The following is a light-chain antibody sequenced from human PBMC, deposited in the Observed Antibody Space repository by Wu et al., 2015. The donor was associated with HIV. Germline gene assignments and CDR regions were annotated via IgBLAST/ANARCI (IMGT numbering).Light chain of an antibody. Sequence: DIVLTQSPGTLSLSPGERATLSCRASQSVSSSFLAWYQQKPGQAPRLLIYGASSRATGIPDRFSGSGSGTDFTLTISRLEPEDFAVYFCQQYGGLTLYIFGQGYQAGDQT. V-gene: IGKV3-20*01. CDR2: GAS. CDR3: QQYGGLTLYI. CDR1: QSVSSSF. J-gene: IGKJ2*01.